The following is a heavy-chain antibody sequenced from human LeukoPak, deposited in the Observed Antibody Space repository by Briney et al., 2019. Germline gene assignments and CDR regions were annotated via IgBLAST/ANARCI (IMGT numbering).Heavy chain of an antibody. CDR3: ARTSWFGELDYFDY. V-gene: IGHV3-30*04. J-gene: IGHJ4*02. CDR1: GFTFSSYA. D-gene: IGHD3-10*01. Sequence: GRSLRLSCAASGFTFSSYAMHWVRQAPGKGLEWVAVISYDGGNKYYADSVKGRFTISRDNSKNTLYLQMNSLRAEDTAVYYCARTSWFGELDYFDYWGQGTLVTVSS. CDR2: ISYDGGNK.